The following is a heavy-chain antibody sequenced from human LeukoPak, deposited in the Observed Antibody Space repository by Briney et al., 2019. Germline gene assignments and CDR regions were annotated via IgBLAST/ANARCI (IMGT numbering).Heavy chain of an antibody. J-gene: IGHJ4*02. Sequence: PSETLSLTCTVSGASVSSNYWNWIRQPPGKGLEWIGYTHHSGSTYYNPSLKSRVTISVDTSKNQFSLKLSSVTAADTAVYYCARDSGRDYYGSGSYFDYWGQGTLVTVSS. V-gene: IGHV4-59*02. D-gene: IGHD3-10*01. CDR1: GASVSSNY. CDR2: THHSGST. CDR3: ARDSGRDYYGSGSYFDY.